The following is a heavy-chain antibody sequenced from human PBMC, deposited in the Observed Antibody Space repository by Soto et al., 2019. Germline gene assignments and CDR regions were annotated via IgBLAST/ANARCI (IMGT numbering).Heavy chain of an antibody. D-gene: IGHD3-16*02. CDR1: GGSFSGYY. J-gene: IGHJ4*02. CDR3: SRQKDYVWGSYRSSPLY. V-gene: IGHV4-34*01. CDR2: INHSGST. Sequence: PSETLSLTCAVYGGSFSGYYWTWIRQPPGTGLEWIGEINHSGSTNYNPSLKSRVTISVDTSKNQFSLKLSSVTAADTAMYYCSRQKDYVWGSYRSSPLYWGQGTLVTVSS.